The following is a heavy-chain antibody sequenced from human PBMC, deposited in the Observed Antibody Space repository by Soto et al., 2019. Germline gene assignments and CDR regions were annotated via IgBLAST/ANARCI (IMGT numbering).Heavy chain of an antibody. CDR1: GVSISSYC. V-gene: IGHV4-59*08. CDR3: ARHSGPGPKYYFDY. CDR2: ICNSGST. J-gene: IGHJ4*02. Sequence: QVQLQESGPGLVKPSETLSLTCTVSGVSISSYCWSWIRQPPGKGLEWIGNICNSGSTNYNPSLKSRVTIPVDTSKNKLSLKVSSVTAADTAVYYCARHSGPGPKYYFDYWGQGILVTVSS.